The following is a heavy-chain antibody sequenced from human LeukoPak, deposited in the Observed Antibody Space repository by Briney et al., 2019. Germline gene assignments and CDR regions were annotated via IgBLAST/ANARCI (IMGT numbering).Heavy chain of an antibody. Sequence: SETLSLTCAVSGGSFSGYYWSWVRPPPGKGLEWIGEINHSGSTNYNPSLKSRVTISVDTSKNQFSLKLSSVTAADTAVYYCARVEMATYYFDYWGQGTLVTVSS. V-gene: IGHV4-34*01. CDR1: GGSFSGYY. CDR3: ARVEMATYYFDY. J-gene: IGHJ4*02. CDR2: INHSGST. D-gene: IGHD5-24*01.